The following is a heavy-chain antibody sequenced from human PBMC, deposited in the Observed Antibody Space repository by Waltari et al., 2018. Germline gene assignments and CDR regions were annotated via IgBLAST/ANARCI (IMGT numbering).Heavy chain of an antibody. Sequence: EVQLVESGGGLVQPGGSLRLSCAASGFTSSNSWMDWVRQAPGKGLEWVANIKPDGSERHYVDSVQGRFTVSRDNAQNLLYLQINTLRVDDTAVYYCSLSLNSWGQGTLVTVSP. CDR2: IKPDGSER. J-gene: IGHJ4*02. CDR1: GFTSSNSW. CDR3: SLSLNS. V-gene: IGHV3-7*01.